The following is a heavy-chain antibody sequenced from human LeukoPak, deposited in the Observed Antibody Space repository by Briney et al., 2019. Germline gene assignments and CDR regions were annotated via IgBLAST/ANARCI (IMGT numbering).Heavy chain of an antibody. CDR1: GYTFTSYG. Sequence: ASVKVSCKASGYTFTSYGISWVRQAPGQGLEWMGWISAYNGNTNYAQKLQGRVTMTTDTSTSTAYMELRSLRSDDTAVYYCARDSYSGSSHVVFQHWGQGTLVTVSS. V-gene: IGHV1-18*01. CDR3: ARDSYSGSSHVVFQH. J-gene: IGHJ1*01. CDR2: ISAYNGNT. D-gene: IGHD1-26*01.